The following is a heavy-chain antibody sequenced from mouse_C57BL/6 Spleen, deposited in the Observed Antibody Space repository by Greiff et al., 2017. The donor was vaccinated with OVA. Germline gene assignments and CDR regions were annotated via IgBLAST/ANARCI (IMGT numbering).Heavy chain of an antibody. CDR2: ISGGGGNT. CDR1: GFTFSSYT. J-gene: IGHJ3*01. V-gene: IGHV5-9*01. CDR3: AREQFAY. Sequence: EVQGVESGGGLVKPGGSLKLSCAASGFTFSSYTMSWVRQTPEKRLEWVATISGGGGNTYYPDSVKGRFTISRDNAKNTLYLQMSSLRSEDTALYYCAREQFAYWGQGTLVTVSA.